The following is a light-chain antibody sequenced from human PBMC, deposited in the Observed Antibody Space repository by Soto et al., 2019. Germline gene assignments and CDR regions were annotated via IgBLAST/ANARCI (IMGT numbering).Light chain of an antibody. J-gene: IGKJ5*01. Sequence: EIVLTQSPATLSLSPGEGATLSCRASKSVSNFLLWFQQKPGQAPRLLIYDASNRATGIPARFSGSGSGTDFTLTISSLEPEDFAVYYCHQRHSWPITFGQGTRLEIK. CDR3: HQRHSWPIT. CDR1: KSVSNF. V-gene: IGKV3-11*01. CDR2: DAS.